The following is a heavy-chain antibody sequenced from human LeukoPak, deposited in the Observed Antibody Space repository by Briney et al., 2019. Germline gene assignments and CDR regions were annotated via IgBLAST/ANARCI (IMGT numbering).Heavy chain of an antibody. D-gene: IGHD1-26*01. J-gene: IGHJ2*01. V-gene: IGHV3-23*01. CDR2: ITGSGGST. Sequence: GGSLRLSCAASGFTFSSYAMSWVRQAPGKGLEWVSAITGSGGSTYYADSVKGRFTISRDNSKNTLYLQMNSLTTGDTAVYYCAKDGASSWWYFDLWGRGTLVTVSS. CDR3: AKDGASSWWYFDL. CDR1: GFTFSSYA.